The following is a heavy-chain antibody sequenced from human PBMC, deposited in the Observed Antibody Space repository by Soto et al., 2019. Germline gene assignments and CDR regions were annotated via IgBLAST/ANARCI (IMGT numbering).Heavy chain of an antibody. V-gene: IGHV1-18*01. CDR3: ASGWGHTRGDLES. Sequence: QVQLVQSGAEVKKPGASVKVSCQASGYTFSYYRINWVRQAPGQGLEWMGWIDTSNGNTDYAQTFQDRVTMTADTYTSTTFMEVRRLSSDDTAVYYCASGWGHTRGDLESWGQGTLVAVSS. J-gene: IGHJ4*02. CDR1: GYTFSYYR. D-gene: IGHD2-21*02. CDR2: IDTSNGNT.